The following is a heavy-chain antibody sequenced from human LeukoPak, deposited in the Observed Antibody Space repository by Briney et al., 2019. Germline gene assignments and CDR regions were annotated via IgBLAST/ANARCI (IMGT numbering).Heavy chain of an antibody. Sequence: GGSLRLSCAASGFTFSSYAMRWVRQAPGKGLEWVSTIIGSGDRTYYADSVKGRFTISRDNSKNTLYLQMNSLRAEDTALYYCAKDIFAAAATDYWGQGTLVTVSS. J-gene: IGHJ4*02. CDR3: AKDIFAAAATDY. D-gene: IGHD6-13*01. CDR2: IIGSGDRT. CDR1: GFTFSSYA. V-gene: IGHV3-23*01.